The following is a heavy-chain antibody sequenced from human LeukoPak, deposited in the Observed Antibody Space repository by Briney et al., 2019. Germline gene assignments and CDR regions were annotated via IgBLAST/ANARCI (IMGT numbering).Heavy chain of an antibody. D-gene: IGHD6-13*01. CDR3: ATLAAAAGTVGAFDI. Sequence: GGSLRLSCAASGFTFSSYSMNWVRQAPGKGLEWVSSISSSSSYIYYADSVKGRFPISRDNAKNSLYLQMNSLRAEDTAVYYCATLAAAAGTVGAFDIWGQGTMVTVSS. CDR2: ISSSSSYI. CDR1: GFTFSSYS. V-gene: IGHV3-21*01. J-gene: IGHJ3*02.